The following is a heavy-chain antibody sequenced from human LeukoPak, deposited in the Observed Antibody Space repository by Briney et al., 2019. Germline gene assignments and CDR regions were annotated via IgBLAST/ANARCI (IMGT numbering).Heavy chain of an antibody. Sequence: SETLSLTCTVSGGSISSDYWQWIRQPPGKGLEWIGYIYNSGSNNYNPSLKSRATISVDTSKNQFSLKLTSVTAADTAVYCCATRGSWGQGTLVTVSS. D-gene: IGHD3-10*01. CDR2: IYNSGSN. V-gene: IGHV4-59*08. CDR1: GGSISSDY. J-gene: IGHJ5*02. CDR3: ATRGS.